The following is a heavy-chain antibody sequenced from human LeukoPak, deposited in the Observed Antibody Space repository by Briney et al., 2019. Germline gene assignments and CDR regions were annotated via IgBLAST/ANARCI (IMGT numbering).Heavy chain of an antibody. J-gene: IGHJ4*02. Sequence: GGSLRLSCAASGFTFSSYSMNWVRQAPGKGLEWVSSISSSSYIYYADSVKGRFTISRDNAKNSLYLQMNSLRAEDTAVYYCAAGGYDYVWGSYRYSVLDYWGQGTLVTVSS. V-gene: IGHV3-21*01. CDR3: AAGGYDYVWGSYRYSVLDY. D-gene: IGHD3-16*02. CDR2: ISSSSYI. CDR1: GFTFSSYS.